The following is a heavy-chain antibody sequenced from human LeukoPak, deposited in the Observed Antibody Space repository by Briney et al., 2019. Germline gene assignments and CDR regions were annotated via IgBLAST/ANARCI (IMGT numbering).Heavy chain of an antibody. V-gene: IGHV4-4*07. D-gene: IGHD2-2*01. Sequence: PSETLSLTCTVSGGSISSYYWSWIRQPAGKGLEWIGRIYTSGSTNYNPSLKSRVTISVDKSKNQFSLKLSSVTAADTAVYYCARAASDYGLSEDTVVVPAAKEWFDPWGQGTLVTVSS. CDR1: GGSISSYY. CDR3: ARAASDYGLSEDTVVVPAAKEWFDP. CDR2: IYTSGST. J-gene: IGHJ5*02.